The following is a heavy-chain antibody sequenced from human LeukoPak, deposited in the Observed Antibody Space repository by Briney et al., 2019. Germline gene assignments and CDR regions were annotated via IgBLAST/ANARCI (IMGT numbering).Heavy chain of an antibody. Sequence: SETLSLTCAVYGGSFSGYYWSWIRQPPGKALEWIGEINHSGSTNYNPSLKSRVPISVDTSKNQFSLKLSSVTAADTAVYYCARARRGSTSSPFRSSIAARNYFDYWGQGTLVTVSS. CDR1: GGSFSGYY. CDR2: INHSGST. J-gene: IGHJ4*02. D-gene: IGHD6-6*01. CDR3: ARARRGSTSSPFRSSIAARNYFDY. V-gene: IGHV4-34*01.